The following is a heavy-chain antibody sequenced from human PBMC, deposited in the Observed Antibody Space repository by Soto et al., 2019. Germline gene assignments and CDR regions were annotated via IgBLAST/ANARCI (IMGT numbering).Heavy chain of an antibody. J-gene: IGHJ4*02. CDR1: GFTFSNFW. CDR3: AKTNWGTVDY. V-gene: IGHV3-7*01. CDR2: LNQDGSDK. D-gene: IGHD7-27*01. Sequence: EVQLVESGGGLVQPGGSLRLSCAASGFTFSNFWMTWVRQAPGKGLEWVANLNQDGSDKYYVDSLKGRFTISRDNAKNSLYLQMNSLSAEDTAVYYCAKTNWGTVDYWGQGTLVTVSS.